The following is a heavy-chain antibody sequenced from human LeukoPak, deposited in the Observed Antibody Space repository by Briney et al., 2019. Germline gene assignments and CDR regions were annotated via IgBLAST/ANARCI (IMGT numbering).Heavy chain of an antibody. CDR3: ARARYYDSSGYFFDY. J-gene: IGHJ4*02. CDR2: INHSGST. D-gene: IGHD3-22*01. Sequence: KPSETLSLTCAVYGGSFSGYYWSWIRQPPGKGLEGIGEINHSGSTNYNPSLKSRVTISVDTSKNQFSLKLSSVTAADTAVYYCARARYYDSSGYFFDYWGQGTLVTVSS. V-gene: IGHV4-34*01. CDR1: GGSFSGYY.